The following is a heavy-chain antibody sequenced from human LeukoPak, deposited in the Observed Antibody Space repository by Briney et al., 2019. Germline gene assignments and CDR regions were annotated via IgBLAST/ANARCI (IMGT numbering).Heavy chain of an antibody. CDR2: INPNSGGT. J-gene: IGHJ6*03. D-gene: IGHD3-3*01. CDR1: GYTFTGYY. V-gene: IGHV1-2*02. CDR3: ARASPEVWSGYSNYYYMDV. Sequence: ASVKVSCKASGYTFTGYYMHWVRQAPGQGLEWMGWINPNSGGTNYAQKFQGRVTMTRDTSISTAYMELSRLRSDDTAVYYCARASPEVWSGYSNYYYMDVWGKGTTVTVSS.